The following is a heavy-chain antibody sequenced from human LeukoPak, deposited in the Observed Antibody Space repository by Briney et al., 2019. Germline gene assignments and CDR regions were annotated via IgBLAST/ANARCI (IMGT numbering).Heavy chain of an antibody. CDR1: GGSISSYY. V-gene: IGHV4-59*01. Sequence: SETLSLTCTVSGGSISSYYWSWIRQPPGKGLEWIGYIHYSGSTNYNPSLKSRVTISVDTSKNQFSLKLSSVTAADTAVYYCARVRRDGYNLDYYMDVWGKGTTVTISS. D-gene: IGHD5-24*01. CDR2: IHYSGST. J-gene: IGHJ6*03. CDR3: ARVRRDGYNLDYYMDV.